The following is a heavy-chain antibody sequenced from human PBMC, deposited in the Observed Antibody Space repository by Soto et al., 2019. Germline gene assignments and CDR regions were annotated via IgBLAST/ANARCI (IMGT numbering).Heavy chain of an antibody. CDR2: IYPGDSDT. CDR1: GYSFTSYW. CDR3: ARQVCSSTSCYNPYYYYGMDV. J-gene: IGHJ6*02. D-gene: IGHD2-2*02. Sequence: GESMKISCRGSGYSFTSYWIGWMRQMPGKGLEWMGIIYPGDSDTRYSPSFQGQVTISADKSISTAYLQWSSLKASDTAMYYCARQVCSSTSCYNPYYYYGMDVWGQGTTVTVSS. V-gene: IGHV5-51*01.